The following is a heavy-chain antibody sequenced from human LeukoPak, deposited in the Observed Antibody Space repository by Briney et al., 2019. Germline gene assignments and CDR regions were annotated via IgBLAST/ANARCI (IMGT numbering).Heavy chain of an antibody. V-gene: IGHV4-39*07. CDR2: VFFSGNT. CDR1: GDSISTGSYY. D-gene: IGHD2-15*01. CDR3: ARDPSRSCAGGNCFSS. J-gene: IGHJ5*02. Sequence: PSETLSLTCTVSGDSISTGSYYWGWIRQPPGKGLEWIGSVFFSGNTYYEPSLKSRVTISVATSTNQFSLNVRSVSAADTAVYYCARDPSRSCAGGNCFSSWGQGTLVIVSS.